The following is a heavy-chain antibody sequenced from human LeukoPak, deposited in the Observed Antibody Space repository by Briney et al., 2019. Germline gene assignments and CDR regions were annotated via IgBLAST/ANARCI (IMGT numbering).Heavy chain of an antibody. V-gene: IGHV1-18*01. Sequence: ASVKVSCKASGYTFTSYGISWVRQAPGQGLEWMGWISAYNGNTNYAQKLQGRVTMTTDTSTSTAYMELRSLRSDDTAVYYCARDTLPRVGYYYYGMDVWSQGTTVTVSS. CDR2: ISAYNGNT. D-gene: IGHD3-10*01. CDR3: ARDTLPRVGYYYYGMDV. CDR1: GYTFTSYG. J-gene: IGHJ6*02.